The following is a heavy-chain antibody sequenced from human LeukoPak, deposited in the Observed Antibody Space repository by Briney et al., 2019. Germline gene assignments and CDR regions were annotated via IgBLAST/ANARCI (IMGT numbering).Heavy chain of an antibody. D-gene: IGHD2-21*02. V-gene: IGHV4-59*08. CDR3: ARHLTDDCYFDY. Sequence: SETLSLTCTVSGGSISSYYWSWIRQPPGKGLEWIGYIYYSGSTNYNPSLKSRVTISVDTSKNQFSLKLSSVTAADTAVYYCARHLTDDCYFDYWGQETLVTVSS. J-gene: IGHJ4*02. CDR2: IYYSGST. CDR1: GGSISSYY.